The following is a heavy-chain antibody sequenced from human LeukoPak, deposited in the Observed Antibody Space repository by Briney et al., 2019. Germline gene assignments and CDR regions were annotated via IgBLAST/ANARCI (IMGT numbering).Heavy chain of an antibody. V-gene: IGHV1-2*02. CDR2: INPNSGGT. J-gene: IGHJ4*02. CDR3: TSGGFDSSGYYYLDY. Sequence: ASVKVSCKASGYTFTGYYMHWVRQAPGQGLEWMGWINPNSGGTNYAQKFQGRVTMTRDTSISTAYMELSRLRSDDTAVYYCTSGGFDSSGYYYLDYWGQGTLATVSS. CDR1: GYTFTGYY. D-gene: IGHD3-22*01.